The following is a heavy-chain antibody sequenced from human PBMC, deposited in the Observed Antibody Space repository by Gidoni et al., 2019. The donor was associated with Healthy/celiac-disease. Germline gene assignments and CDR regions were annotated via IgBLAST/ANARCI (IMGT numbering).Heavy chain of an antibody. D-gene: IGHD4-4*01. Sequence: EVQLVQSGAEVKKPGESLKISCKGSGYSFTSYWIGWVRQMPGKGLEWMGIIYPGDSDTRYSPSFQGQVTISADKSISTAYLQWSSLKASDTAMYYCATTTVTTDDYYYYYGMDVWGQGTTVTVSS. CDR2: IYPGDSDT. J-gene: IGHJ6*02. CDR1: GYSFTSYW. V-gene: IGHV5-51*01. CDR3: ATTTVTTDDYYYYYGMDV.